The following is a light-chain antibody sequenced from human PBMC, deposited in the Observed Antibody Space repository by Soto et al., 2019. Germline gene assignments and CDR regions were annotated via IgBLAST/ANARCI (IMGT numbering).Light chain of an antibody. Sequence: QSALTQPRSVSGSPGQSVTISCTGTSSDVGGFNYVSWYQQHPGKAPKLMIFDVSKRPSGVPDRFSGSKSGNTASLTISGLQAGDEADYYCCSYAGSYTYVFGTGTKRTV. CDR2: DVS. V-gene: IGLV2-11*01. CDR1: SSDVGGFNY. CDR3: CSYAGSYTYV. J-gene: IGLJ1*01.